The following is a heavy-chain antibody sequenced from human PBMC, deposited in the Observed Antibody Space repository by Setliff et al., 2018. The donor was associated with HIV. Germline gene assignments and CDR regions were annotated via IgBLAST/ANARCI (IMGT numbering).Heavy chain of an antibody. Sequence: GGSLRLSCAASGFNFSNYGMHWVRQAPGKGLVWVSRINSDGSSTTYADSVKGRFTISRDNAKNTLYLQMNSLRAEDTAVYYCARGRRYCSSTSCYYYYYMDVWGKGTTVTVSS. CDR1: GFNFSNYG. D-gene: IGHD2-2*01. CDR3: ARGRRYCSSTSCYYYYYMDV. V-gene: IGHV3-74*01. J-gene: IGHJ6*03. CDR2: INSDGSST.